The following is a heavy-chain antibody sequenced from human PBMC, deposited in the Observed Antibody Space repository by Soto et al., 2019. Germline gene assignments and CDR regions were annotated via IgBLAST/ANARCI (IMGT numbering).Heavy chain of an antibody. CDR2: ISYDGSNK. D-gene: IGHD6-13*01. V-gene: IGHV3-30*18. Sequence: GGSLRLSCAASGFTFSSYGMHWVRQAPGKGLEWVAVISYDGSNKYYADSVKGRFTISRDNSKNTLYLQMNSLRAEDTAVYYCAKDLPIAAAGMFDYWVQGPLVTVSS. CDR1: GFTFSSYG. CDR3: AKDLPIAAAGMFDY. J-gene: IGHJ4*02.